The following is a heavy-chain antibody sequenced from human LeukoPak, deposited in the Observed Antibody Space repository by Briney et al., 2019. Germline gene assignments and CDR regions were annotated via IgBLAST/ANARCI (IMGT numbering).Heavy chain of an antibody. D-gene: IGHD3-22*01. J-gene: IGHJ5*02. Sequence: PGGSLRLSCAASGFTFSSYSMNWVRRAPGKGLEWVSSISSSSSYIYYADSVKGRFTISRDNAKNSLYLQMNSLRAEDTAVYYCARGSYESTSWFDPWGQGTLVTVSS. CDR2: ISSSSSYI. CDR3: ARGSYESTSWFDP. V-gene: IGHV3-21*01. CDR1: GFTFSSYS.